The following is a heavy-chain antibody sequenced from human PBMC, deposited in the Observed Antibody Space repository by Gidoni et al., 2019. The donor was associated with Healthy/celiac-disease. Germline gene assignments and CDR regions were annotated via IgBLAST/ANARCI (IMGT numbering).Heavy chain of an antibody. CDR3: ARGQWLVRFFDY. CDR2: INHSGST. J-gene: IGHJ4*02. V-gene: IGHV4-34*01. D-gene: IGHD6-19*01. CDR1: GGSFSGYY. Sequence: QVQLQQWGAGLLTPSETLSLTCAVYGGSFSGYYWSWIRQPPGKGLEWIGEINHSGSTNYNPSLKSRVTISVDTSKNQFSLKLSSVTAADTAVYYCARGQWLVRFFDYWGQGTLVTVSS.